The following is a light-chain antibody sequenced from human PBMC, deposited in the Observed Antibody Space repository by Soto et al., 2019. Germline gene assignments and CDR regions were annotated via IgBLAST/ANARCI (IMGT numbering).Light chain of an antibody. J-gene: IGLJ1*01. CDR1: SSDVGNYNR. Sequence: QSALTQPPSVSGSPGQSVAISCTGTSSDVGNYNRVSWYQQPPGTAPKLIIYEVNNRPSGVPDRFSGSKSGNTASLTISGLQAEDEADYYCSSYTISSTYVFGTGTKVTVL. CDR3: SSYTISSTYV. V-gene: IGLV2-18*02. CDR2: EVN.